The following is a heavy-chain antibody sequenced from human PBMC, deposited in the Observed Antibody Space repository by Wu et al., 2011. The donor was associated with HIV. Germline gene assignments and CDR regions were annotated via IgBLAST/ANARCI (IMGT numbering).Heavy chain of an antibody. D-gene: IGHD2-2*02. CDR1: SSRYS. CDR3: ASGPAAIPGALFDY. CDR2: IIPLFGSP. Sequence: QVQLVQSGAEVKKPGSSVKVSCKASSSRYSINWVRQAPGQGLEWMGGIIPLFGSPNYAQKFQGRVTITADKSTSTAYMELSSLRSEDTAVYYCASGPAAIPGALFDYWGQGTLVTVSS. V-gene: IGHV1-69*14. J-gene: IGHJ4*02.